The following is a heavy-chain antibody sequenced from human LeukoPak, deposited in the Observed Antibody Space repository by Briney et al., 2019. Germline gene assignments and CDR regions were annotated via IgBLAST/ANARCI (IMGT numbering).Heavy chain of an antibody. CDR1: GFTFSMYW. V-gene: IGHV3-7*01. Sequence: GGSLRLSCAGSGFTFSMYWMTWVRQAPGKGLEWVANIKKDGSEKYYVDSVKGRFTISRDNAKESLYLQMDSLRAEDTAVYYCARYGQDNDSRADSWRQGTLVTVSS. D-gene: IGHD3-22*01. CDR2: IKKDGSEK. J-gene: IGHJ4*02. CDR3: ARYGQDNDSRADS.